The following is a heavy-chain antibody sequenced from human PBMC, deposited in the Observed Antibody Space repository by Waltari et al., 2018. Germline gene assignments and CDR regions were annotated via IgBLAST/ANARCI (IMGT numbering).Heavy chain of an antibody. CDR3: ARRTGRWRRLGEFDY. J-gene: IGHJ4*02. V-gene: IGHV2-26*01. D-gene: IGHD5-12*01. CDR2: IFSSSEK. Sequence: QVTLKESGPVLVKRTETLRLTCTVPGFSLTAARLGATSLRQPPAKAVGCLDHIFSSSEKSSRTSLKNRLTITKNTTKSQVVHTMTNMDPVDTATYYCARRTGRWRRLGEFDYWGQGTLVTVSS. CDR1: GFSLTAARLG.